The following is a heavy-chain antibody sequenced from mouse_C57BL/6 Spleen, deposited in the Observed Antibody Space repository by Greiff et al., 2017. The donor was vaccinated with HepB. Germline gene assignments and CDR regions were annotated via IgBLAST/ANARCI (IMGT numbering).Heavy chain of an antibody. CDR2: IDPSDSET. J-gene: IGHJ2*01. Sequence: QVQLQQPGAELVRPGSSVKLSCKASGYTFTSYWMHWVKQRPIQGLEWIGNIDPSDSETHYNQKFKDKATLTVDKSSSTAYMQLSSLTSEDSAVYDGEREDDYDGYYFDYWGQGTTLTVSS. V-gene: IGHV1-52*01. D-gene: IGHD2-4*01. CDR3: EREDDYDGYYFDY. CDR1: GYTFTSYW.